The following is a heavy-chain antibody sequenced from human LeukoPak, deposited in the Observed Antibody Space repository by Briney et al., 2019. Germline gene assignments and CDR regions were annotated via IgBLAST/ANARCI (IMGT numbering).Heavy chain of an antibody. V-gene: IGHV1-46*01. CDR1: GYIFTSYY. Sequence: GASVKVSCKASGYIFTSYYMHWVRQAPGQGLEWMGIINPSGGSTSYAQKFQGRVTMTRDTSTSTVYMELSSLRSEDTAVYYCVRSWEVLQNFDYWGQGTLVTVSS. J-gene: IGHJ4*02. CDR3: VRSWEVLQNFDY. CDR2: INPSGGST. D-gene: IGHD1-26*01.